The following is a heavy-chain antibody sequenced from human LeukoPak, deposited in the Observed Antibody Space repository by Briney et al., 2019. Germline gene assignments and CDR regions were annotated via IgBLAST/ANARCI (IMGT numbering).Heavy chain of an antibody. D-gene: IGHD3-3*01. CDR1: GYTFTSYA. J-gene: IGHJ3*02. CDR2: ISAYNGNT. Sequence: ASVKVSCKASGYTFTSYAMNWVRQAPGQGLEWTGWISAYNGNTNYAQKLQGRVTMTTDTSTSTAYMELRSLRSDDTAVYYCARALGLYYDFWSGPNAFDIWGQGTMVTVSS. V-gene: IGHV1-18*01. CDR3: ARALGLYYDFWSGPNAFDI.